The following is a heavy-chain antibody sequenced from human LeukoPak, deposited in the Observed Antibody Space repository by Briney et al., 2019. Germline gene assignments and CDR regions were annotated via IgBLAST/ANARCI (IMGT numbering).Heavy chain of an antibody. Sequence: PGGSLRLSCAASGFTFSSYAMSWDRQAPGKGLEWVSAISGSGGSTYYADSVKGRFTISRDNSKNTLYLQMNSLRAEDTAVYYCASGRELQHMPLDYWGQGTLVTVSS. V-gene: IGHV3-23*01. J-gene: IGHJ4*02. CDR3: ASGRELQHMPLDY. CDR1: GFTFSSYA. D-gene: IGHD1-26*01. CDR2: ISGSGGST.